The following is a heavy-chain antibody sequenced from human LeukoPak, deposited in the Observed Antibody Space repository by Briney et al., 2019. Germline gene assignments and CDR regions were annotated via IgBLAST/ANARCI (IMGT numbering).Heavy chain of an antibody. J-gene: IGHJ6*02. CDR3: AKDNVGATNYYYYGVDV. D-gene: IGHD1-26*01. CDR1: GFTFTSYG. V-gene: IGHV3-30*18. CDR2: ISYDGSNK. Sequence: PGRSLRLSCAASGFTFTSYGMHWVRQAPGKGLEWVAVISYDGSNKYYADSVKGRFTISRDNSKNTLYLQMNSLRAEDTAVYYYAKDNVGATNYYYYGVDVWGQGTTVTVSS.